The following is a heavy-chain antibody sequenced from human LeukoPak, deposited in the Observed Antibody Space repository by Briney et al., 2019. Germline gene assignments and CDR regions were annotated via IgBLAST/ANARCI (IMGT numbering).Heavy chain of an antibody. D-gene: IGHD6-13*01. CDR2: ISKDGSSK. CDR3: AKDRSSWTNGMDV. Sequence: GGSLRPSCVGSGFTFNTYGMHWVRQAPGKGLEWVAGISKDGSSKDYADSVKGRFTNSRDNSKNTMYLKMNSLRVEDTAVYYCAKDRSSWTNGMDVWGQGTTVTVSS. J-gene: IGHJ6*02. V-gene: IGHV3-30*18. CDR1: GFTFNTYG.